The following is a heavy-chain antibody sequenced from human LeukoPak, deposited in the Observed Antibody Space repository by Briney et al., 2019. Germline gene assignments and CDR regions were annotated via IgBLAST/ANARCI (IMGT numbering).Heavy chain of an antibody. CDR1: GFSFSNYA. J-gene: IGHJ4*02. D-gene: IGHD3-22*01. Sequence: GDSLRLSCAASGFSFSNYAMTWVRQAPGRGLEWVSTISGSGGSTLYADSVKGRFTISRDNSKNTLYLQMNSLRAEDTAVYYCAKAYYDSSGYYNYFDYWGQGTLVTVSS. V-gene: IGHV3-23*01. CDR2: ISGSGGST. CDR3: AKAYYDSSGYYNYFDY.